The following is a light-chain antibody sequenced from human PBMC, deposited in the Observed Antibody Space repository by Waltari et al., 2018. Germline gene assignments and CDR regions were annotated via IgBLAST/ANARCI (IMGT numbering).Light chain of an antibody. Sequence: QSALTPPASVSGSPGQSITISCTGTRRDVGSYNLVSCYQQHPGQAPKPMIYEGSKRPSGVSNRFSGSKSGNTASLTISGLQAEDEADYYCCSYTGSSTLVFGGGTKLTVL. CDR3: CSYTGSSTLV. V-gene: IGLV2-23*01. J-gene: IGLJ2*01. CDR2: EGS. CDR1: RRDVGSYNL.